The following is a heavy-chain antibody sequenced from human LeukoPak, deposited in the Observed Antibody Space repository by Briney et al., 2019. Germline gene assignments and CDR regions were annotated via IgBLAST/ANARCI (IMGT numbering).Heavy chain of an antibody. D-gene: IGHD3-3*01. CDR2: IRYDGSDK. V-gene: IGHV3-30*02. CDR3: ARDDYDFWSGDTARFDY. J-gene: IGHJ4*02. Sequence: GGSLRLSCAASGFTFSTYGMHWVRQAPGKGLEWVAFIRYDGSDKYYAESVKGRFTISRDNAKNSLYLQMNSLRAEDTAVYYCARDDYDFWSGDTARFDYWGQGTLVTVSS. CDR1: GFTFSTYG.